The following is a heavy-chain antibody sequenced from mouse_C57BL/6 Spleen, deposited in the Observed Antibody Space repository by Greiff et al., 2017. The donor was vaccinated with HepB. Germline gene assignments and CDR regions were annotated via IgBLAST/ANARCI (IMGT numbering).Heavy chain of an antibody. CDR3: AREDNYGSSYRDY. Sequence: EVQLQQSGPELVKPGASVKISCKASGYSFTGYYMNWVKQSPEKSLEWIGEINPSTGGTTYNQKFKAKATLTVDKSSSTAYMQLKSLTSEDSAVYYCAREDNYGSSYRDYWGQGTTLTVSS. D-gene: IGHD1-1*01. CDR1: GYSFTGYY. CDR2: INPSTGGT. V-gene: IGHV1-42*01. J-gene: IGHJ2*01.